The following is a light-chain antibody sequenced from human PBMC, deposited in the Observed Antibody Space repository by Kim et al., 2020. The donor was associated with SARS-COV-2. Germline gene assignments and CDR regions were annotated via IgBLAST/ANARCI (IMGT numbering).Light chain of an antibody. J-gene: IGLJ3*02. CDR2: EDK. CDR3: QAWDSSTGV. CDR1: KLGDKY. Sequence: SVSPGQTASITCSGDKLGDKYASWYQQKPGQSPVVVIYEDKKRPSGIPGRFSGSNSGNTATLTISGTQAMDEADYYCQAWDSSTGVFGGGTKLTVL. V-gene: IGLV3-1*01.